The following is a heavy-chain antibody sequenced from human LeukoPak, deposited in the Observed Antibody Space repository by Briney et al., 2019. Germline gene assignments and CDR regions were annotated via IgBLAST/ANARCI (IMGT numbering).Heavy chain of an antibody. J-gene: IGHJ5*02. CDR2: IKQDGSEK. CDR1: GFTFSNAW. V-gene: IGHV3-7*05. Sequence: GGSLRLSCAASGFTFSNAWMSWVRQGPGKGLEWVANIKQDGSEKYYVGSVKGRFTISRDNAKNSLYLQMNSLRADDTAVYYCATGLVGANRWGQGTLVTVSS. D-gene: IGHD1-26*01. CDR3: ATGLVGANR.